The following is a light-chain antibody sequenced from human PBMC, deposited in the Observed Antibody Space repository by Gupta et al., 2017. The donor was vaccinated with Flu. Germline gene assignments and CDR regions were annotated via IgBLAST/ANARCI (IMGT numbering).Light chain of an antibody. CDR2: EVS. Sequence: QSALTQPASVSGSPGQSITISCAGSSSDVGGYNYISWYQQHPGKAPKLVIYEVSYRPSGISNRFSGSKSGNTASLTTSGLQAEDEADYYCCSYTSRYTWVFGGGTKLTVL. J-gene: IGLJ3*02. CDR1: SSDVGGYNY. CDR3: CSYTSRYTWV. V-gene: IGLV2-14*01.